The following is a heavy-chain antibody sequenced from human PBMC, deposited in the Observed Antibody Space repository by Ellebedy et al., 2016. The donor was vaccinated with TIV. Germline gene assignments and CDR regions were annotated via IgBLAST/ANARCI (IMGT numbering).Heavy chain of an antibody. CDR3: ASQRTATYYYMDV. V-gene: IGHV3-23*01. CDR1: GFTFSSYA. J-gene: IGHJ6*03. CDR2: ISGSGGST. D-gene: IGHD1/OR15-1a*01. Sequence: GGSLRLSXAASGFTFSSYAMSWVRQAPGKGLEWVSAISGSGGSTYYADSVKGRFTISRDNSKNTLYLQMNSLKTEDTAVYYCASQRTATYYYMDVWGKGTTVTVSS.